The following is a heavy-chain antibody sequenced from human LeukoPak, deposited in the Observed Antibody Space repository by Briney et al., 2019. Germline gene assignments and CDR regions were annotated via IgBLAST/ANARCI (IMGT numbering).Heavy chain of an antibody. V-gene: IGHV5-51*01. J-gene: IGHJ4*02. D-gene: IGHD3/OR15-3a*01. CDR2: IYPGDSNT. Sequence: ESLNFSCKGSRYRFTNFWIGWVRQMPGKGLEWMGIIYPGDSNTRYSPSFQGLVTISADQSISTAYLQWSSLKASDTAIYYCARHVGLLPDYWGQGTKVTVSS. CDR1: RYRFTNFW. CDR3: ARHVGLLPDY.